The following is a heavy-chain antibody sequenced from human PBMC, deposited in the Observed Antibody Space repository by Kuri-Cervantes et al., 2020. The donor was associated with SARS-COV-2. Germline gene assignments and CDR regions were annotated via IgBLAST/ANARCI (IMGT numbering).Heavy chain of an antibody. CDR3: ARGLLVGATTFYYYMDV. D-gene: IGHD1-26*01. CDR1: GFTFSSYG. CDR2: LWYDGSNK. V-gene: IGHV3-33*01. J-gene: IGHJ6*03. Sequence: GESLKISCAASGFTFSSYGMHWVRQAPGKGLEWVAVLWYDGSNKYYADSVKGRFTISRDNSKNTLYLQMNSLRAEDTAVYYCARGLLVGATTFYYYMDVWGKGTTVTVSS.